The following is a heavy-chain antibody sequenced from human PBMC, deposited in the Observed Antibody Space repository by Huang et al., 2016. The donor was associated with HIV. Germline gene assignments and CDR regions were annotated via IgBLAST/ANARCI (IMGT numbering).Heavy chain of an antibody. CDR1: GFSISSYW. J-gene: IGHJ4*02. CDR2: INSDWRST. CDR3: ARDPRIQSWLNFFDY. Sequence: EVQLVESGGGLVQPGGSLRLSCAASGFSISSYWMHWVRQAPGKGRVWVARINSDWRSTSYEDSVKGRFTISRDNAKTTLYLQMNSLRAEDTAVYYCARDPRIQSWLNFFDYWGQGTLVSVSS. D-gene: IGHD3-22*01. V-gene: IGHV3-74*01.